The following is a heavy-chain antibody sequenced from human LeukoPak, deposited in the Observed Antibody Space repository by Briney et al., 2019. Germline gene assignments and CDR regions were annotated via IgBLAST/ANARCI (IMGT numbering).Heavy chain of an antibody. V-gene: IGHV3-23*01. CDR3: AKMAEDYYYGAGRHFDY. Sequence: KSGGSLILSCAASGFTFSNYAMSWVRQAPGKGLEWVSTITGSGGSTYNADSVKGRYTISRDNSKNTLYLQMNSLRAEDTAVYYCAKMAEDYYYGAGRHFDYWGQGTRVTVSS. D-gene: IGHD3-10*01. CDR2: ITGSGGST. CDR1: GFTFSNYA. J-gene: IGHJ4*02.